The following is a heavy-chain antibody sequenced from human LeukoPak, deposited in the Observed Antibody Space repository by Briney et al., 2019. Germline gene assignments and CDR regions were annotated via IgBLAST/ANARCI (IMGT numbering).Heavy chain of an antibody. CDR3: ACTPTSYYYYYGMDV. Sequence: PGGSLRLSCAASGFTFSSYWMHWVRQAPGKGLVWVSRINSDGSSTSYADSVKGRFTISRDNAKNTLYLQMNSLRAEDTAVYYCACTPTSYYYYYGMDVWGKGTTVTVSS. J-gene: IGHJ6*04. D-gene: IGHD2/OR15-2a*01. V-gene: IGHV3-74*01. CDR1: GFTFSSYW. CDR2: INSDGSST.